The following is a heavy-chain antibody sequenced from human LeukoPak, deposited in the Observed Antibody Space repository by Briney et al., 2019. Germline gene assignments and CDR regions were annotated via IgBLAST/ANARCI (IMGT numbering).Heavy chain of an antibody. CDR3: ASSKIPYSSSWYNYYYYYMDV. CDR1: GGSISSYY. J-gene: IGHJ6*03. Sequence: SETLSLTCTVSGGSISSYYWSWIRQPPGKGLEWIGYIYYSGSTNYNPSLKSRVTISVDTSKNQFSLKLSSVTAADTAVYYCASSKIPYSSSWYNYYYYYMDVWGKGTTVTISS. CDR2: IYYSGST. V-gene: IGHV4-59*01. D-gene: IGHD6-13*01.